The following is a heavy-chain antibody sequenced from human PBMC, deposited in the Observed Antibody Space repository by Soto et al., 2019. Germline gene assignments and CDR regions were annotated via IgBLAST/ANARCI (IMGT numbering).Heavy chain of an antibody. V-gene: IGHV4-59*08. CDR2: IYYDGTI. Sequence: SETLCLTCTVSGGSISGYYWAGVRQPPERGLEWIGFIYYDGTISSNPSLNSRVTLSVDTSKNQFSLKLSSVTAADTAVYYCARAGSFDYDYVWGSYRPPFDPWGQGTLVTVS. J-gene: IGHJ5*02. CDR3: ARAGSFDYDYVWGSYRPPFDP. CDR1: GGSISGYY. D-gene: IGHD3-16*02.